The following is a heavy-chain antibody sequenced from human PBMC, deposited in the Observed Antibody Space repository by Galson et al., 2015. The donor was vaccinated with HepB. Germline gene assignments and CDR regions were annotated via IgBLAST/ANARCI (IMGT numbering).Heavy chain of an antibody. CDR3: AKGYTYGISYYFDS. J-gene: IGHJ4*02. CDR2: ISWNSGSI. D-gene: IGHD5-18*01. CDR1: GFTFDDYA. Sequence: SLRLSCATSGFTFDDYAMHWVRQAPGKGLEWVSGISWNSGSIGYADSVKGRFTISRDTAKNSLYLQMNSPRAEDTALYYCAKGYTYGISYYFDSWGRGTLVTVSS. V-gene: IGHV3-9*01.